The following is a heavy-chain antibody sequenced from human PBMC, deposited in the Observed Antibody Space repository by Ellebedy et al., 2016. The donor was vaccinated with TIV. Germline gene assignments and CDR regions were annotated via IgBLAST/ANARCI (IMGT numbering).Heavy chain of an antibody. V-gene: IGHV3-7*01. D-gene: IGHD5-18*01. CDR1: GFPFSGYW. J-gene: IGHJ3*01. CDR3: ARISDTAMMPR. CDR2: TNEDGSEQ. Sequence: GESLKISCAASGFPFSGYWMSWVRQAPGKGLELVANTNEDGSEQYYVDSVKGRFSISRDNAKTSVYLQMNSLRAEDTAVYYCARISDTAMMPRWGQGTRVTVSS.